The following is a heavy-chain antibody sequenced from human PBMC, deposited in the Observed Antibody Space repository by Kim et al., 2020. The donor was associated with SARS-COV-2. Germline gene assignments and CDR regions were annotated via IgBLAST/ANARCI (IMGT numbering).Heavy chain of an antibody. Sequence: STNYNPSLKSRVTISVDTSKNQFSLKLSSVTAADTAVYYCARHYYYGMDVWGQGTTVTVSS. CDR3: ARHYYYGMDV. V-gene: IGHV4-59*08. J-gene: IGHJ6*02. CDR2: ST.